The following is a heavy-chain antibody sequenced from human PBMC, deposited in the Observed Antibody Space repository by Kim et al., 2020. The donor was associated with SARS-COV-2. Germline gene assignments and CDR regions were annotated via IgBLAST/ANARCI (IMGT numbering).Heavy chain of an antibody. CDR2: IGPSDSFT. D-gene: IGHD3-22*01. CDR3: SRHRYYDSGGYYGDLDY. J-gene: IGHJ4*02. V-gene: IGHV5-10-1*01. Sequence: GESLKISCKGSGYSFPSYYITLVRQIPGKGLEWIGRIGPSDSFTNYSPSFQGHVTISVDKSTTTAYLQWGTLESSDTAMYYCSRHRYYDSGGYYGDLDYWGQGTLVTVSS. CDR1: GYSFPSYY.